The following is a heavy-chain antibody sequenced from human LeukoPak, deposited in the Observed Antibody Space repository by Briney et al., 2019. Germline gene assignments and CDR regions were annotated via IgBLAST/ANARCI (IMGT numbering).Heavy chain of an antibody. J-gene: IGHJ4*02. CDR3: ARVRNYVWGSYRYKSFDY. Sequence: SETLSLTCTVSGDSISSTSYYWSWIRQPPEEGLEWIGEINHSGSTNYNPSLKSRVTISVDTSKNQFSLKLSSVTAADTAVYYCARVRNYVWGSYRYKSFDYWGQGTLVTVSS. CDR2: INHSGST. CDR1: GDSISSTSYY. V-gene: IGHV4-39*07. D-gene: IGHD3-16*02.